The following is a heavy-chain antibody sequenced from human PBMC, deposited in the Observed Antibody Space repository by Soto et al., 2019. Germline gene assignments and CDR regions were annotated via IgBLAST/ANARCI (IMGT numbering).Heavy chain of an antibody. V-gene: IGHV1-24*01. CDR2: FDPEDGET. J-gene: IGHJ6*02. CDR3: AREGDVPYYYYGMDV. D-gene: IGHD2-21*02. Sequence: GGSLRLSFVASGYTLTELSMHWVRQAPGKGLEWMGGFDPEDGETIYAQKFQGRVTMTEDTSTDTAYMELSSLRSEDAAVYYCAREGDVPYYYYGMDVWGQGTTVTVSS. CDR1: GYTLTELS.